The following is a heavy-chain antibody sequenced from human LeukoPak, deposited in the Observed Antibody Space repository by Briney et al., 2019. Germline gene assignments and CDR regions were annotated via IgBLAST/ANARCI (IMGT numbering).Heavy chain of an antibody. CDR2: IKQDGSEK. CDR1: GFTFSSYW. J-gene: IGHJ6*02. CDR3: ARRTVSTLPYALDV. Sequence: PGGYLRLSCAASGFTFSSYWMSWVRQAPGKGLEWVANIKQDGSEKYYVDSVKGRFTISRDNAKNSLYLQMNSLRAEDTAVYYCARRTVSTLPYALDVWGQGTTVTVSS. V-gene: IGHV3-7*01. D-gene: IGHD4-4*01.